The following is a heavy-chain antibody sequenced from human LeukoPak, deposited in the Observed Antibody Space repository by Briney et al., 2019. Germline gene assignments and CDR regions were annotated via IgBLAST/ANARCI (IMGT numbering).Heavy chain of an antibody. CDR1: GFTFSSYW. Sequence: GGSLRLSCAASGFTFSSYWMSWVRQAPGKGLEWVANIKQDGSEKYYVDSVKGRFTISRENAKNSLYLQMNSLRAEDTAVYYCARETHSYYDFWSGYSKGGHFDYWGQGTLVTVSS. V-gene: IGHV3-7*01. D-gene: IGHD3-3*01. CDR2: IKQDGSEK. CDR3: ARETHSYYDFWSGYSKGGHFDY. J-gene: IGHJ4*02.